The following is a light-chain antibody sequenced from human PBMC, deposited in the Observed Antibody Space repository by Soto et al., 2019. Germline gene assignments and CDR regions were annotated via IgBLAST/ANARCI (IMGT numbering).Light chain of an antibody. J-gene: IGLJ3*02. CDR2: DVS. V-gene: IGLV2-14*01. Sequence: QSALTQSASVSGSPGQSITISCTGTSSDVGGYNYVSWYQQLPGKAPKLMIYDVSNRPSGVSNRFSGSKSGNTASLMISGLQAEDEADYYCSSYTSSSTVVFGGGTKLTVL. CDR3: SSYTSSSTVV. CDR1: SSDVGGYNY.